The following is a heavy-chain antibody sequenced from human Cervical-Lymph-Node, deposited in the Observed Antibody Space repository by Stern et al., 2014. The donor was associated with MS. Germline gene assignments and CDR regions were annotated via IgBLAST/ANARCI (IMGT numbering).Heavy chain of an antibody. D-gene: IGHD4-17*01. CDR2: IYYTGSS. CDR1: GGSITTYY. CDR3: ASGLRTFDY. V-gene: IGHV4-59*01. J-gene: IGHJ4*02. Sequence: QVQLVESGPGLVKPSETLSLTCTVSGGSITTYYWSWIRQPPGKGLEWIGYIYYTGSSNYNPSLKSRVTISVDTSKNQFSLKLSSVTAADTAVYYCASGLRTFDYWGQGTLVTVSS.